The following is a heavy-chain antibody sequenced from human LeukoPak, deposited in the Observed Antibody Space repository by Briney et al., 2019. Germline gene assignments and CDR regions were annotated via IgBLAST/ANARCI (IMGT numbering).Heavy chain of an antibody. Sequence: SETLSLTCTVSGGAISTTNYYWGWIRQPPGRDLEWIGSIYSSGNTYYNPSLESRVTISVDTSKNQLSLKLTSATAADTSVYYCARHSGLRSPFDPWGQGTLVTVSS. J-gene: IGHJ5*02. CDR3: ARHSGLRSPFDP. V-gene: IGHV4-39*01. CDR2: IYSSGNT. CDR1: GGAISTTNYY. D-gene: IGHD3-3*01.